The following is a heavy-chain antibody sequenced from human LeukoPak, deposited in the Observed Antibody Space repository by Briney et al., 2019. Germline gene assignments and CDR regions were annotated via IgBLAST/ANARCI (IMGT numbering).Heavy chain of an antibody. Sequence: GGSLRLSWVASGFTFSNYDMNWVRQAPGKGLEWVSFISSSSSYIYYADSVKGRFTISRDNAKKSLYLKMNSPRAEDTAVYYCARGRYDSRIFDYWGQGTLVTVSS. J-gene: IGHJ4*02. CDR1: GFTFSNYD. D-gene: IGHD3-22*01. V-gene: IGHV3-21*01. CDR3: ARGRYDSRIFDY. CDR2: ISSSSSYI.